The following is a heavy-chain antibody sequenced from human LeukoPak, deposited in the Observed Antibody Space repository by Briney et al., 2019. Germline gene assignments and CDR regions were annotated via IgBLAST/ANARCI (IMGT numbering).Heavy chain of an antibody. CDR1: GYTFTSYG. CDR3: ARSEITMVRGVIITSYFDY. Sequence: ASVKVSCKASGYTFTSYGISWVRQAPGQGLEWMGWISAYNGNTNYAQKLQGRVTMTTDTSTGTAYMELRSLRSDDTAVYYCARSEITMVRGVIITSYFDYWGQGTLVTVSS. V-gene: IGHV1-18*04. D-gene: IGHD3-10*01. J-gene: IGHJ4*02. CDR2: ISAYNGNT.